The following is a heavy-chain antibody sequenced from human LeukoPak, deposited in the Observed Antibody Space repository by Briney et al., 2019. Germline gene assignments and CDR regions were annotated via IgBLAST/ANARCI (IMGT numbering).Heavy chain of an antibody. J-gene: IGHJ5*02. CDR1: GFTFSTFA. V-gene: IGHV3-21*01. CDR2: ISSSSSYI. D-gene: IGHD6-13*01. CDR3: ARVGSSSWYWFDP. Sequence: PGGSLRLSCAASGFTFSTFAMNWVRQAPGKGPEWVSSISSSSSYIYYADSVKGRFTISRDNAKNSLYLQMNSLRAEDTAVYYCARVGSSSWYWFDPWGQGTLVTVSS.